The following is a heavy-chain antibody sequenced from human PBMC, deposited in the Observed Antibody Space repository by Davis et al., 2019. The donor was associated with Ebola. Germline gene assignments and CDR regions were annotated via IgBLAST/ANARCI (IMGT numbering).Heavy chain of an antibody. Sequence: GESLKISCAASGFTFSNYDMNWVRQAPGKGLEWVSAISGNGGSTYYADSVKGRFTISRDNSKNTLFLQMNSLRADDTAVYYCAKNLLRYDYVWGTYTYWGQGTLVTVSS. J-gene: IGHJ4*02. CDR2: ISGNGGST. CDR3: AKNLLRYDYVWGTYTY. V-gene: IGHV3-23*01. D-gene: IGHD3-16*01. CDR1: GFTFSNYD.